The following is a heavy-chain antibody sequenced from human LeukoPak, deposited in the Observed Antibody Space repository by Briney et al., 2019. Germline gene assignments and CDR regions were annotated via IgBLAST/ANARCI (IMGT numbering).Heavy chain of an antibody. J-gene: IGHJ4*02. Sequence: SETLSLTCTVSGGSISSYYWSWIRQPPGKGLEWIGYIYYSGSTNYNPSLKSRVTISVDTSKNQFSLKLSSVTAADTAVYYCARIGGSSWYYFDYWGQGTLVTVSS. V-gene: IGHV4-59*12. D-gene: IGHD6-13*01. CDR2: IYYSGST. CDR1: GGSISSYY. CDR3: ARIGGSSWYYFDY.